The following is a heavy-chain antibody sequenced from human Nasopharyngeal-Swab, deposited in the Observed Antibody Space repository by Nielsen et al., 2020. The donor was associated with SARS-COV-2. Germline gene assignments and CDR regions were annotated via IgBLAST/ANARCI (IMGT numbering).Heavy chain of an antibody. CDR3: ARSGYSYGLPVGFFGH. J-gene: IGHJ4*02. Sequence: GSLRLSCAASGFTFSSYYMSWVRQAPGKGLEWVGYIFYSGTTNYNPSLKSRVSISVDTSKNQFSLKLRSVTAGDTAVYYCARSGYSYGLPVGFFGHWGQGTLVTVSS. V-gene: IGHV4-59*01. CDR2: IFYSGTT. CDR1: GFTFSSYY. D-gene: IGHD5-18*01.